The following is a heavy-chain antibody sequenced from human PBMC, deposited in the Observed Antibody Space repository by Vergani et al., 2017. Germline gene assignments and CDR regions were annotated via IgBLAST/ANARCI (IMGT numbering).Heavy chain of an antibody. CDR1: GGSFSGYY. V-gene: IGHV4-34*01. J-gene: IGHJ4*02. Sequence: QVQLQQWGAGLLKPSETLSLTCAVYGGSFSGYYWSWIRQPPGKGLEWIGEINHSGSTNYNPSLKSRVTISVDTSKNHFSLKLSSVTAADTAVYYCARINYYDSSGYYPHDYWGQGTLVTVSS. CDR3: ARINYYDSSGYYPHDY. CDR2: INHSGST. D-gene: IGHD3-22*01.